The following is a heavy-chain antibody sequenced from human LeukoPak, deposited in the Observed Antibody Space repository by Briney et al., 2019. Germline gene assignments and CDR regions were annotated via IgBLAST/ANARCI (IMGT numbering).Heavy chain of an antibody. J-gene: IGHJ4*02. V-gene: IGHV1-69*05. Sequence: GASVKVSCKASGGTFSSYAISWVRQAPGQGLEWMGGIIPIFGTANYAQKFQGRVTITTDESTSTAYMELSSLRSEDTAVYYCARGGYYDSSGYFREDYFDYWGQGTLVTVSS. CDR1: GGTFSSYA. CDR3: ARGGYYDSSGYFREDYFDY. D-gene: IGHD3-22*01. CDR2: IIPIFGTA.